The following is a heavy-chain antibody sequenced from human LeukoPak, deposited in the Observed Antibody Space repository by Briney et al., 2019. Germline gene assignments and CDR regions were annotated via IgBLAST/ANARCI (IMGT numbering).Heavy chain of an antibody. D-gene: IGHD2-2*01. CDR3: ARAITVVDSY. Sequence: GGSLRLSCAASAFTFNRYWMNRVRQAPGKGLEWVAGIDGDGTEKYYVESVKGRLTISRDNAKKSVYLQMNSLRADDTAVYYCARAITVVDSYWGQGTLVTVSS. V-gene: IGHV3-7*01. J-gene: IGHJ4*02. CDR2: IDGDGTEK. CDR1: AFTFNRYW.